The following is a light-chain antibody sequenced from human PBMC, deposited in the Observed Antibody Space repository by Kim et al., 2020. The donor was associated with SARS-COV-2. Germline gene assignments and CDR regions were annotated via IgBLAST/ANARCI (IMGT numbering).Light chain of an antibody. Sequence: SRGDNLTFTCRASQGISSYLAWYEQKPGKVPTLLKYTASTLQSGVPSSFSGSGSGTEFTLTISSLQPEDFATYYCQQLNGYPLTFGGGTKVDIK. V-gene: IGKV1-9*01. CDR2: TAS. CDR1: QGISSY. J-gene: IGKJ4*01. CDR3: QQLNGYPLT.